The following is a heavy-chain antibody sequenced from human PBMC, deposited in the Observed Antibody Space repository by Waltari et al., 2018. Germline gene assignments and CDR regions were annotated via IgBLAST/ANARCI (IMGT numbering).Heavy chain of an antibody. CDR1: GYTFSDYY. CDR3: ATALGDSSSASRPFDF. Sequence: EVQLLQSGAELKEPGTTVRISCKVSGYTFSDYYIHWVQQAPGKGLRWMVLVDPEDGETIYADNFQGRVTISADTSTDTAFMELSSLRSEDTAVFYCATALGDSSSASRPFDFWGQGTMITVSS. J-gene: IGHJ3*01. V-gene: IGHV1-69-2*01. D-gene: IGHD6-19*01. CDR2: VDPEDGET.